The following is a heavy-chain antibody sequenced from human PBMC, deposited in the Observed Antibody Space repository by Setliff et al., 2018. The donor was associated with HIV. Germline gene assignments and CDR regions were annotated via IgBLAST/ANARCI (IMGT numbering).Heavy chain of an antibody. J-gene: IGHJ4*02. D-gene: IGHD6-13*01. CDR3: ARSLTKQLVLGTSREYYFDS. CDR2: MHTSGNT. V-gene: IGHV4-4*07. CDR1: GDSISGYY. Sequence: SETLSLTCTSSGDSISGYYWSWIRQPAGKGLEWIGRMHTSGNTNYNPSLKSRVSISLDPSTKQVSLRLRSVTAADTAAYYCARSLTKQLVLGTSREYYFDSWGLGALVTVSS.